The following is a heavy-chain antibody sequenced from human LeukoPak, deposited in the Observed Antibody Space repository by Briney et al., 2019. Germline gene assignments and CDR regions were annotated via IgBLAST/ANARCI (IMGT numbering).Heavy chain of an antibody. CDR1: GYTFTRDC. J-gene: IGHJ5*01. V-gene: IGHV5-51*01. Sequence: GESLKISCKGSGYTFTRDCVAWVRQLPGKGLELMGIIYPGDSHSIYSPSFQGQVTMSADKSINTAYLLWMSLKASDTAMIYRYSKSWVSFDFWGQGTVITVSA. D-gene: IGHD2-2*01. CDR2: IYPGDSHS. CDR3: YSKSWVSFDF.